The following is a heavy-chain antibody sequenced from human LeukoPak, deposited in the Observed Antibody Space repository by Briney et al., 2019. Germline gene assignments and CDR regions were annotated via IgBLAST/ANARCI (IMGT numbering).Heavy chain of an antibody. CDR2: ISDSGGTI. CDR1: GFTFRTYA. D-gene: IGHD5-12*01. V-gene: IGHV3-23*01. CDR3: ATGYSGYDSQGWFDP. Sequence: GGSLRLSCTASGFTFRTYAMSWVRQAPGKGLEWVSGISDSGGTINYAGSVTGRFTISRDNSQNTVYLQMNTLGAEDTALYFCATGYSGYDSQGWFDPWGQGTLVTVSS. J-gene: IGHJ5*02.